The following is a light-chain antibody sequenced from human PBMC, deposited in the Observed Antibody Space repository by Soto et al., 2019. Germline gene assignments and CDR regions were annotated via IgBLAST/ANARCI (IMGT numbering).Light chain of an antibody. J-gene: IGKJ2*01. CDR3: QQYGDTRYT. V-gene: IGKV3-20*01. CDR1: QIVNNNY. CDR2: GTS. Sequence: ETVLTQSPGTLSLSPGDRATLSCRASQIVNNNYLAWYQQIPGQAPRLLIYGTSNKATGIPDRFSGSGSGTDFTLTISRLEPADFAVYYCQQYGDTRYTFGQGTKLEIK.